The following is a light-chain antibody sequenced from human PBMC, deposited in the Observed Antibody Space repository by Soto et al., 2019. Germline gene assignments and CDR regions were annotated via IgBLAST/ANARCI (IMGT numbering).Light chain of an antibody. J-gene: IGLJ2*01. V-gene: IGLV2-14*01. CDR2: EVS. Sequence: QSALTQPASVSGSPGQSITISCTGTSSDVGGYNYVSWHQQHPGKAPKLMIFEVSNRPSGVPDRFSGSKSGNTASLTISGLQAGEEGDYYCSSYTGSSTNTVVFGGGTKLTVL. CDR3: SSYTGSSTNTVV. CDR1: SSDVGGYNY.